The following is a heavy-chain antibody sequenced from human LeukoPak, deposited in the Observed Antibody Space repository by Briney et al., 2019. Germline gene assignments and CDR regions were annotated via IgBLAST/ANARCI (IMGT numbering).Heavy chain of an antibody. V-gene: IGHV1-8*01. J-gene: IGHJ4*02. D-gene: IGHD3-22*01. Sequence: ASVKVSCKASGYTFSSYDINWVRQATGQGLEWMGWMSPNSGNTGYAQKFQGRVTMTRDTSMNTAYMELSSLRSEDTAVYYCVRERNDSGAFGFDYWGQGTLVTVSS. CDR1: GYTFSSYD. CDR2: MSPNSGNT. CDR3: VRERNDSGAFGFDY.